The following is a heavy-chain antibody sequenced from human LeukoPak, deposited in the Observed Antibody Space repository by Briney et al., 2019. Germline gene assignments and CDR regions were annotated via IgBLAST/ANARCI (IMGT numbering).Heavy chain of an antibody. V-gene: IGHV3-21*01. D-gene: IGHD3-16*01. J-gene: IGHJ4*02. Sequence: GGSLRLSCAASGFIFSGYSMHLVRQTPGKGLEWLSTISSSSTYIFYADSVKGRFTISRDNAKNSLYLQMNSPRADDTAVYYLAREGGWGQGTLVTVSS. CDR3: AREGG. CDR2: ISSSSTYI. CDR1: GFIFSGYS.